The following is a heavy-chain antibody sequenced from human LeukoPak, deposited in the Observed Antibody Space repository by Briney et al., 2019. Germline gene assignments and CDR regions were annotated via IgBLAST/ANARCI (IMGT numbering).Heavy chain of an antibody. CDR3: ARDLGQYYDTSDNWFDP. J-gene: IGHJ5*02. Sequence: GGSLRLSCAASGFTFSSYSVNWVRQAPGKGLEWVSYISSSGSFIYYADSVKGRFTISRDNAKNTLNLQMNSLRAEDTAVYYCARDLGQYYDTSDNWFDPWGQGTLVTVSS. CDR1: GFTFSSYS. CDR2: ISSSGSFI. V-gene: IGHV3-21*05. D-gene: IGHD3-22*01.